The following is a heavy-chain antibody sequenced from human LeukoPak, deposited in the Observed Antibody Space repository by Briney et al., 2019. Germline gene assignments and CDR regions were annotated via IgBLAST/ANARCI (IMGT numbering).Heavy chain of an antibody. CDR2: IYYTGST. V-gene: IGHV4-39*07. J-gene: IGHJ2*01. CDR1: GGSIRGGTYY. D-gene: IGHD2-2*01. Sequence: SETLSLTCSVSGGSIRGGTYYWGWIRQPPGKGLEWIGTIYYTGSTYYNRALKSRVTISVDTSKNQFSLKLDSVTAADTAVYYCARDRKYDWYFDLWGRGTLVTVSS. CDR3: ARDRKYDWYFDL.